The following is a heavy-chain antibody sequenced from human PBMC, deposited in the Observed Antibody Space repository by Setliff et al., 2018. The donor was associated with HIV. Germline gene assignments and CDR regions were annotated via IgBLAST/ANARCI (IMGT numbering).Heavy chain of an antibody. CDR2: ISAYNGNT. Sequence: GASVKVSCKAFGYTFINYGISWVRQAPGQGLEWMGWISAYNGNTRYSQTFQGRITITTDTSANTAYMELTSLRSEDTAMYYCARDKVGVTLYNWLDPWGQGTLVTVSS. CDR3: ARDKVGVTLYNWLDP. V-gene: IGHV1-18*01. J-gene: IGHJ5*02. CDR1: GYTFINYG. D-gene: IGHD1-26*01.